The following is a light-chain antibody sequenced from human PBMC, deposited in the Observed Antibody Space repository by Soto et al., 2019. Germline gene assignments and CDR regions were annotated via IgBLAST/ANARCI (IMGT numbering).Light chain of an antibody. J-gene: IGKJ5*01. CDR1: QSVTNSY. V-gene: IGKV3-20*01. Sequence: EIVLTQSPDTLSLCPGEGATLSCRASQSVTNSYLAWYQQKPGQAPRLLIYGASSRATGIPDRFSGSGSETDFTLTISRLEPEDFAVYACQQYGRAPITFGQGTRLEIK. CDR2: GAS. CDR3: QQYGRAPIT.